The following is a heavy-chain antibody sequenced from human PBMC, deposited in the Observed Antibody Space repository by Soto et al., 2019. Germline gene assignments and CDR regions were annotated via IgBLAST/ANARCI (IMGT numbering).Heavy chain of an antibody. CDR1: GGSISSSSYY. J-gene: IGHJ3*02. V-gene: IGHV4-39*01. CDR2: IYYSGST. D-gene: IGHD5-12*01. CDR3: SRYSGYDDRAFDI. Sequence: SETLSLTCTVSGGSISSSSYYWGWIRQPPGKGLEWIGSIYYSGSTYYNPSLKSRVTISVDTSKNQFSLKLISVTAADTAVYYCSRYSGYDDRAFDIWGQGTMVTVSS.